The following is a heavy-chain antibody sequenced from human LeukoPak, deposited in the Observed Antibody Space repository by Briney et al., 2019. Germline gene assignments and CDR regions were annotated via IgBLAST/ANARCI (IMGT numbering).Heavy chain of an antibody. CDR2: ISYDGSNK. CDR3: ARDDAHPAPYYYYGMDV. CDR1: GFTFSSYA. Sequence: PGGSLRLSCAASGFTFSSYAMHWVRQAPGKGLEWVAVISYDGSNKYYADSVKGRFTISRDNSKNTLYLQTNSLRAEDTAVYYCARDDAHPAPYYYYGMDVWGQGTTVTVSS. J-gene: IGHJ6*02. D-gene: IGHD2-2*01. V-gene: IGHV3-30*04.